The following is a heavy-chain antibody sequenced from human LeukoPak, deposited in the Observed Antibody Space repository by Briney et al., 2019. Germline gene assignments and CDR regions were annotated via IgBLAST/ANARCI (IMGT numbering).Heavy chain of an antibody. D-gene: IGHD3-10*01. Sequence: PGGSLRLSCAASGFTFSTYSMNWVRQAPGKGLEWVSFISGGGSYIYYAESVKGRFTISRDNAKNSLYLQMNSLRAGDTAIYYCARDRVASGRSGEVASWGQGTLVTVSS. CDR1: GFTFSTYS. CDR3: ARDRVASGRSGEVAS. V-gene: IGHV3-21*01. J-gene: IGHJ5*02. CDR2: ISGGGSYI.